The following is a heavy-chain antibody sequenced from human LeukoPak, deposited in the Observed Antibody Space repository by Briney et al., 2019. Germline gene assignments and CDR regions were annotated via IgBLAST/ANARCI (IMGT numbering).Heavy chain of an antibody. D-gene: IGHD3-10*01. Sequence: GGSLRLSCAASGLTFDEYGMHWVRQAPGKGLEWVSHITWNSGTISYADSVKGRFTIPRDNAKNSLSLQMNSLRAEDTALYYCAKSVPSYGYYFYGVDVWGQGTTVTVSS. J-gene: IGHJ6*02. CDR3: AKSVPSYGYYFYGVDV. V-gene: IGHV3-9*01. CDR1: GLTFDEYG. CDR2: ITWNSGTI.